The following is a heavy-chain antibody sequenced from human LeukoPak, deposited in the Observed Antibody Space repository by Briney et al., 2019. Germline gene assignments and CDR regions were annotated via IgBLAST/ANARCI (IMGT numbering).Heavy chain of an antibody. CDR3: ARAYRQNYYYYYMDV. V-gene: IGHV3-48*03. CDR1: GFTFSSYE. J-gene: IGHJ6*03. CDR2: ISSSGSTI. D-gene: IGHD4-11*01. Sequence: GGSLRLSCAASGFTFSSYEMNWVRQAPGKGLEWVSYISSSGSTIYYADSVKGRFTISRDNAKNSLYLQMNSLRADDTAVYYCARAYRQNYYYYYMDVWGKGTTVTVSS.